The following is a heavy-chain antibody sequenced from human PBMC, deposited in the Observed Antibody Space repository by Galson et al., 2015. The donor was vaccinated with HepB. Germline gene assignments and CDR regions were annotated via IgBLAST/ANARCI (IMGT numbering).Heavy chain of an antibody. V-gene: IGHV3-48*01. D-gene: IGHD3-10*01. Sequence: SLRLSCAASGFTFSSYSMNWVRQAPGKGLEWVSYISSSSSTIYYADSVKGRFTISRDNSKNTLYLQMNSLRAEDTAVYYCASGSLWFGELSASNYWGQGTLVTVSS. CDR1: GFTFSSYS. J-gene: IGHJ4*02. CDR3: ASGSLWFGELSASNY. CDR2: ISSSSSTI.